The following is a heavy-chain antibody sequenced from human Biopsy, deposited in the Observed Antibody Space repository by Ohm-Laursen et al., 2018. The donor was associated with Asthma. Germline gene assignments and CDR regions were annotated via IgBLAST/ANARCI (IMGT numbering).Heavy chain of an antibody. D-gene: IGHD2-2*01. V-gene: IGHV1-69*13. CDR2: INSVFGTT. CDR1: GGTFNTYV. CDR3: ARKAGSCISRTCYSLDF. J-gene: IGHJ4*02. Sequence: ASVKVSCKSLGGTFNTYVIGWGRQAPGQGLEWMGGINSVFGTTTYPQKFQYRVTITADDSPSTVYMELSSLRSEDTAVYYCARKAGSCISRTCYSLDFWGQGTLVTVSS.